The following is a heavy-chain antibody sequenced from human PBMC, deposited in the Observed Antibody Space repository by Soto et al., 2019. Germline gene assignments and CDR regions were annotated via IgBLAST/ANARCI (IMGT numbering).Heavy chain of an antibody. CDR1: GLSITDSEMG. Sequence: QVTLKESGPVLVKPTETLTLRCTVSGLSITDSEMGVSWIRQTPGQPLEWLAHIDSSGEKSYRTCLKSRLASSKDTSKSQIGLTKTKMDPADTATYSCERRHLAVTVSPRFDPLRQGIPVTVSS. D-gene: IGHD4-4*01. V-gene: IGHV2-26*01. J-gene: IGHJ5*02. CDR3: ERRHLAVTVSPRFDP. CDR2: IDSSGEK.